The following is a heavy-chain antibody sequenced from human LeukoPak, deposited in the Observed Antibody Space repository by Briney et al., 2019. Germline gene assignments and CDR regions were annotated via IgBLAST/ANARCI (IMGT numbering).Heavy chain of an antibody. CDR2: NYWDDDK. V-gene: IGHV2-5*02. CDR1: GFSLSTSGVG. CDR3: AHSLRIAVAGPPGVFDY. J-gene: IGHJ4*02. D-gene: IGHD6-19*01. Sequence: SGPTLVNPTQTLTLTCTFSGFSLSTSGVGVGWIRQPPGKALEWLAPNYWDDDKRYSPSLKSRLTITKDTSKNQVVLTMTNMDPVDTATYYCAHSLRIAVAGPPGVFDYWGQGTLVTVSS.